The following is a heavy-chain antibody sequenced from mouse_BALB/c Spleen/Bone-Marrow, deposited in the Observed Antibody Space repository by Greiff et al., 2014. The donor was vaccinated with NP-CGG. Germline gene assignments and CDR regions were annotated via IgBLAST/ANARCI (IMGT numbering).Heavy chain of an antibody. J-gene: IGHJ3*01. Sequence: EVQLQQSGAEPVKPGASVKLSCTASGFNIKDTYMHWVKQRPEQGLEWIGRIDPASGNTKYDPKFQGKATITADTSSNTAYLQLSSLTSEDTAVYYCAKYYYGNSLFAYWGQGTLVTVSA. CDR3: AKYYYGNSLFAY. V-gene: IGHV14-3*02. D-gene: IGHD1-1*01. CDR2: IDPASGNT. CDR1: GFNIKDTY.